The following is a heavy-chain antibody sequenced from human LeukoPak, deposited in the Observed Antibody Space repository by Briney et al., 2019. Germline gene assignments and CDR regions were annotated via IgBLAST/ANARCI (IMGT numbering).Heavy chain of an antibody. D-gene: IGHD6-25*01. CDR2: INPDGSAK. Sequence: GGSLRLSCAASGFIFSNHWMNWVRQAPGKGLEWVAKINPDGSAKYYVDSVKGRFTISRDNAKNSLDLQMSSPRVEDTAVYYCLASGGYWGQGTLVTVSS. J-gene: IGHJ4*02. V-gene: IGHV3-7*01. CDR3: LASGGY. CDR1: GFIFSNHW.